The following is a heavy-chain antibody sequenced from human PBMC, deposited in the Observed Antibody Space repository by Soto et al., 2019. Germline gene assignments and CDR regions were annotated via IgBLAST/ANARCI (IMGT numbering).Heavy chain of an antibody. D-gene: IGHD3-10*01. CDR1: GFTFSSYA. Sequence: PGGSLRLSCAASGFTFSSYAMHWVRQAPGKGLEWVAVISYDGSNKYYADSVQGRFTISRDNSKNTLYLQMNSLRAEDTAVYYCAREGVPWFGELFLPPDYWGQGTLVPVSS. V-gene: IGHV3-30-3*01. CDR2: ISYDGSNK. CDR3: AREGVPWFGELFLPPDY. J-gene: IGHJ4*02.